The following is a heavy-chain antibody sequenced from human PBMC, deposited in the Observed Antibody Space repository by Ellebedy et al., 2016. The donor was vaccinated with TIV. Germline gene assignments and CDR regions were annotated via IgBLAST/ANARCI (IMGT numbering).Heavy chain of an antibody. J-gene: IGHJ3*02. CDR2: IIPIFGTA. CDR3: ARDIPNSFYGDYPPLSI. Sequence: SVKVSCXASGGTFSSYAISWVRQAPGQGLEWMGGIIPIFGTANYAQKFQGRVTITADESTSTAYMELSSLRSEDTAVYYCARDIPNSFYGDYPPLSIWGQGTMVTVSS. D-gene: IGHD4-17*01. V-gene: IGHV1-69*13. CDR1: GGTFSSYA.